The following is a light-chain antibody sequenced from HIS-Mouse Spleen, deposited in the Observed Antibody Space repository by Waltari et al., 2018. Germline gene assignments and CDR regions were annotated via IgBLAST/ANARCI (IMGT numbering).Light chain of an antibody. CDR2: EVS. CDR3: SSYAGSNNLV. J-gene: IGLJ2*01. V-gene: IGLV2-8*01. CDR1: RSDVGGYNY. Sequence: QSALTQPPSASGSPGQSVTISCTGTRSDVGGYNYVSWYQQHPGKAPTLMIYEVSKRPSGVPDRFSGSKSGNTASLTVSGLQAEDEADYYCSSYAGSNNLVFGGGTKLTVL.